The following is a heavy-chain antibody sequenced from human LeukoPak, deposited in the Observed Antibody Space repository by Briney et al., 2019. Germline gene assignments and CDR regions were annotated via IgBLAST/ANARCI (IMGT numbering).Heavy chain of an antibody. CDR1: GYTFTGYD. Sequence: ASVKVSCKASGYTFTGYDMNWVRQAPGQGLEWMGWINPNSGGTNCAQKFQGRVTMTRDTSISTAYLEMSRLRSDDTAVYYCARELEYYFDYWGQGTLVTVSS. D-gene: IGHD2/OR15-2a*01. J-gene: IGHJ4*02. V-gene: IGHV1-2*02. CDR2: INPNSGGT. CDR3: ARELEYYFDY.